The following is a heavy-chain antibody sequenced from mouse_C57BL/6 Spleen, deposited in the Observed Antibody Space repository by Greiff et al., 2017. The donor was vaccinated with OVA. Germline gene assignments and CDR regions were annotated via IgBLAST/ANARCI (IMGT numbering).Heavy chain of an antibody. V-gene: IGHV5-16*01. CDR2: INYDGSST. J-gene: IGHJ4*01. Sequence: EVQLVESEGGLVQPGSSMKLSCTASGFTFSDYYMAWVRQVPEKGLEWVANINYDGSSTYYLDSLKSRFIISRDNAKNILYLQMSSLKSEDTATYYCARVSGYYYAMDYWGQGTSVTVSS. CDR1: GFTFSDYY. CDR3: ARVSGYYYAMDY.